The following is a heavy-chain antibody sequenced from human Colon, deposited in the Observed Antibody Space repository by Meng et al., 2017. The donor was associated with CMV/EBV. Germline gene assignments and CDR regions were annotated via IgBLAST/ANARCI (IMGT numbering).Heavy chain of an antibody. CDR3: ARPETAALSPPYLQH. V-gene: IGHV4-34*01. J-gene: IGHJ1*01. CDR1: GGSFSGYY. Sequence: SETLSLPCAVYGGSFSGYYWSWIRQPPGKGLEWIGEINHSGSTNYNPSLKSRVTISADTSKNQFSLKLRSVTAADTAVYYCARPETAALSPPYLQHWGQGTLVTVSS. D-gene: IGHD2-2*01. CDR2: INHSGST.